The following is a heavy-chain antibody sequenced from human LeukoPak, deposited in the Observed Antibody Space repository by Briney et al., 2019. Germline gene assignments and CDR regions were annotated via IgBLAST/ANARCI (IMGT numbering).Heavy chain of an antibody. CDR1: GFTFSSYE. J-gene: IGHJ4*02. Sequence: GGSLRLSCAASGFTFSSYEMNWVRQAPGRGLEWVSYISSSGSTIYYADSVKGRFTISRDNAKNSLYLQMNRLRAEDTAVYYCARAFREYDFDCWGQGTPVTVPS. CDR2: ISSSGSTI. V-gene: IGHV3-48*03. CDR3: ARAFREYDFDC. D-gene: IGHD3-3*01.